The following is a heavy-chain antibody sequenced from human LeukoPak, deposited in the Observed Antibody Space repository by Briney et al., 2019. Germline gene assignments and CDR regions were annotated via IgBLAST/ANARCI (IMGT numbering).Heavy chain of an antibody. CDR2: IGSSGAAI. V-gene: IGHV3-48*03. Sequence: PGGSLRLSCAVSGFPFSIYEMNWVRQAPGKGLEWVSNIGSSGAAIYYADSVRGRFTISRDNAKNSLYLQMNSLRAEDTALYYCARGASRADYWGQGTLVTVSS. J-gene: IGHJ4*02. CDR3: ARGASRADY. CDR1: GFPFSIYE.